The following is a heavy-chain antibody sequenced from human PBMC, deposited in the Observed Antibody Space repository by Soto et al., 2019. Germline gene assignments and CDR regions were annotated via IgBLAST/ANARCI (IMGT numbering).Heavy chain of an antibody. V-gene: IGHV4-38-2*02. CDR1: GYSISSGYY. Sequence: SETLSLICAVSGYSISSGYYWGWVRQPPGKGLEWIGNIYHNGNTNYNPSLKSRVTISVDTSKNQFSLKLTSVTAADTAVYYCARDLAIDGVDYWGQGTLVTVSS. J-gene: IGHJ4*02. D-gene: IGHD4-17*01. CDR2: IYHNGNT. CDR3: ARDLAIDGVDY.